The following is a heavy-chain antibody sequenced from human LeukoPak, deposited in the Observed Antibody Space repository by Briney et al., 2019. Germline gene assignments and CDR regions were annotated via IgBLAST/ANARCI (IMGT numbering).Heavy chain of an antibody. CDR3: ARVSTAPDGSGSYYRQDGWFDP. J-gene: IGHJ5*02. D-gene: IGHD3-10*01. CDR2: IIPILGIA. V-gene: IGHV1-69*04. CDR1: GGTFSSYA. Sequence: GASVKVSCKASGGTFSSYAISWVRQAPGQGLECMGRIIPILGIANYAQKFQGRVTIPADKSTSTAYMKLSSLRSEDTAVYYCARVSTAPDGSGSYYRQDGWFDPWGQGTLVTVSS.